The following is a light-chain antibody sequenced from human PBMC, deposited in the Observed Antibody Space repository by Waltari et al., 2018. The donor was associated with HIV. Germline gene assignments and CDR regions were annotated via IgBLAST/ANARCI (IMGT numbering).Light chain of an antibody. CDR1: SSNIGAGYD. V-gene: IGLV1-40*01. Sequence: QSVLTQPPSVSGAPGQRVTISCTGSSSNIGAGYDVHWYQQLPGTAPKLLIYGNSTRPSGAPDRFSGSKSGASASLAITGLQAEDEADYYCQSYDSSLSGRGVFGGGTKLTVL. J-gene: IGLJ3*02. CDR2: GNS. CDR3: QSYDSSLSGRGV.